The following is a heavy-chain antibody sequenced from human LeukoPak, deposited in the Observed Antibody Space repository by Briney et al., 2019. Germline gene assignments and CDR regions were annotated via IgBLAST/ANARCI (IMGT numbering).Heavy chain of an antibody. V-gene: IGHV4-34*01. CDR2: INHSGST. CDR1: GGSFSGYY. J-gene: IGHJ5*02. D-gene: IGHD3-3*01. Sequence: SETLSLTCAVYGGSFSGYYWSWIRQPPGKGLEWIGEINHSGSTNYNPSLKSRVTISVDTSKNQSSLKLSSVTAADTAVYYCARGEFLEWLFWDWFDPWGQGTLVTVSS. CDR3: ARGEFLEWLFWDWFDP.